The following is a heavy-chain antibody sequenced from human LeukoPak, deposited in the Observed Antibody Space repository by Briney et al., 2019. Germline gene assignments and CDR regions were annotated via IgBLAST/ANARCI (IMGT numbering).Heavy chain of an antibody. V-gene: IGHV4-34*01. J-gene: IGHJ5*02. CDR2: INHSGST. D-gene: IGHD2-2*01. CDR3: ARGRVGRGYCSSTSCYVWFDL. CDR1: GGSFSGYY. Sequence: PSETLSLTCAVYGGSFSGYYWSWIRQPPGKGLEWIGEINHSGSTNYNPSLKSRVPISVDTSKNQFSLKLSSVTAADTAVYYCARGRVGRGYCSSTSCYVWFDLWGQGTLVTVSS.